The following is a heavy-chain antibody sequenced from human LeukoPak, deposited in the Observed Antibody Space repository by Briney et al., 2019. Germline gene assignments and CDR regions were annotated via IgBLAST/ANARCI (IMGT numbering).Heavy chain of an antibody. CDR3: ARGHIVATPYYYYGMDV. J-gene: IGHJ6*02. Sequence: GASVKVSCKASGYTFTGYYMHWVRQAPGQGLEWMGWINPNSGGTNYAQKFQGWVTMTRDTSISTAYMELSRLRSDDTAVYYCARGHIVATPYYYYGMDVWGQGTTVTVSS. CDR2: INPNSGGT. D-gene: IGHD5-12*01. CDR1: GYTFTGYY. V-gene: IGHV1-2*04.